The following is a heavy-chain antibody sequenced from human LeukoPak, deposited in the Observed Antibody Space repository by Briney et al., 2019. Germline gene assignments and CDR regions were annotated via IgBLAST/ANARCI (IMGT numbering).Heavy chain of an antibody. D-gene: IGHD3-3*01. CDR2: IKSKTDGGTT. Sequence: PGGSLRLSCAASGFTFSNAWMSWVRQAPGKGLEWVGRIKSKTDGGTTDYAAPVKGRFTISRDDSKNTLYLQMNSLKTEDTAVYYCTTGEVVFGVVIISEVYWGQGTLVTVSS. V-gene: IGHV3-15*01. J-gene: IGHJ4*02. CDR1: GFTFSNAW. CDR3: TTGEVVFGVVIISEVY.